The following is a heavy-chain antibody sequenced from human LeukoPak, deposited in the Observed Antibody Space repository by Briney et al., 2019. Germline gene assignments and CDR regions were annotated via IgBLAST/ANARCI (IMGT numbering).Heavy chain of an antibody. CDR3: ARAGVGATEYYFDS. J-gene: IGHJ4*02. CDR2: IYYMGST. V-gene: IGHV4-59*01. D-gene: IGHD1-26*01. CDR1: GGSISSSY. Sequence: SETLSLTCTVSGGSISSSYWSGIRQPPGKGLEWIGYIYYMGSTNYNPSLKSRVTISLDTSKKHFSLKLSSVTAADTAIYYCARAGVGATEYYFDSWGQGTLVTVSS.